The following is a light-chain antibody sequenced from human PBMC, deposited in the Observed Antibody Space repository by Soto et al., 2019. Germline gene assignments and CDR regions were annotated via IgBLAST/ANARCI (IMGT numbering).Light chain of an antibody. CDR1: QSVSSSY. V-gene: IGKV3-20*01. CDR2: GAS. Sequence: EIVLTQSPGTLSLSPGERATLSCRASQSVSSSYLAWYQQKPGQAPRLLIYGASSRATGIPDRFSGSGSGTDFTLTISRLEPEDLAVYYCQQYGSSRTFGQGTKVGIK. CDR3: QQYGSSRT. J-gene: IGKJ1*01.